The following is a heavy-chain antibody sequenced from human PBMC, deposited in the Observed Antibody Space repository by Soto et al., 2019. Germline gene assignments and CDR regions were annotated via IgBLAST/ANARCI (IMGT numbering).Heavy chain of an antibody. J-gene: IGHJ6*02. V-gene: IGHV3-30*18. CDR1: GFTFSSYG. CDR2: ISYDGSKK. Sequence: QVQLVESGGGVVQPGRSLRLSCAASGFTFSSYGMHWVRQAPGKGLEWVAVISYDGSKKYYADSVKGRFTISRDNSKNTLYLQMNSLRAEDTAVYYCAKDLSDFWSGFGGMDVWGQGTTVTVSS. D-gene: IGHD3-3*01. CDR3: AKDLSDFWSGFGGMDV.